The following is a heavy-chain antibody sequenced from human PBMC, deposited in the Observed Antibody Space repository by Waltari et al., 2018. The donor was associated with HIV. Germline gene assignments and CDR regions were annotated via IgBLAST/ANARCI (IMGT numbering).Heavy chain of an antibody. V-gene: IGHV1-8*01. CDR1: GYTFTSYD. J-gene: IGHJ5*02. Sequence: QVQLVQSGAEVKKPGASVKVSCKASGYTFTSYDINWVRQATGQGLGWMGWKNANSSNTGNAQKFQGRVTMTRNTSRSTAYMERSSLRSEDTAVYYCARGRYYDFWRSTHTHQNWFDPWGQGTLVTVSS. D-gene: IGHD3-3*01. CDR2: KNANSSNT. CDR3: ARGRYYDFWRSTHTHQNWFDP.